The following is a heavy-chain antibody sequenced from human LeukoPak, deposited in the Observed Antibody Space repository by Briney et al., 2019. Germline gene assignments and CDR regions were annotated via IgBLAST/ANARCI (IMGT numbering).Heavy chain of an antibody. D-gene: IGHD6-13*01. V-gene: IGHV3-21*01. CDR3: ARDFSSSSWSLYFDY. J-gene: IGHJ4*02. CDR2: ISSSSSYI. Sequence: GGSLRLSCAASGFTFSSYSMNWVRQAPGKGLEWVSSISSSSSYIYYADSVKGRFTISRDNAKNSLYLQMNSLRAEDTAVYYCARDFSSSSWSLYFDYWGQGTLVTVSS. CDR1: GFTFSSYS.